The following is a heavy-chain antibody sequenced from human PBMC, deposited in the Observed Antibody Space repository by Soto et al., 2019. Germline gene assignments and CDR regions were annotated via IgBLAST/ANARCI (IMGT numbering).Heavy chain of an antibody. V-gene: IGHV3-23*01. Sequence: PGGSLRLSCAASGFTFSSYAMTWVHQAPGKGLEWVSGISGSGTTTSYADSVKGRFTVSRDNSKNTLYLQMNSLRVEDTAVYYCARGTDRLIVTKTRTDGWGQGPLVNVSS. CDR3: ARGTDRLIVTKTRTDG. CDR2: ISGSGTTT. CDR1: GFTFSSYA. D-gene: IGHD5-12*01. J-gene: IGHJ4*02.